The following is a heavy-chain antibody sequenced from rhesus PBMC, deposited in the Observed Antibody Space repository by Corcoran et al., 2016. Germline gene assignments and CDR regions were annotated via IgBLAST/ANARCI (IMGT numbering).Heavy chain of an antibody. CDR2: INPYNGNT. D-gene: IGHD2-33*01. V-gene: IGHV1S2*01. J-gene: IGHJ5-1*01. CDR3: ARLMEVADV. CDR1: GYTFTDYY. Sequence: QVQLVQSGAEVKKPGSSVKVSCKASGYTFTDYYMHWVRQAPRQGLYWMGWINPYNGNTKYSQKFQGRVTMTRDTSTSTAYMELSSLRSEDTAVYYCARLMEVADVWGPGVLVTVSS.